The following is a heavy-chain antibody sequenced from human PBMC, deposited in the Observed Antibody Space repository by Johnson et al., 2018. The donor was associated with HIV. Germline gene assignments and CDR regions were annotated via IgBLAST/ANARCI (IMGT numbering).Heavy chain of an antibody. CDR1: GFTFDDYA. D-gene: IGHD4-17*01. Sequence: QLVESGGGLVQPGRSLRLSCAASGFTFDDYAMHWVRQAPGKGLEWVSGISWNSGSIGYADSVKGRFTISRDNSKNTLYLQMNSLRAEDTAVYYCAKRFPGGYGDYGAFDIWGQGTMVTVSS. CDR2: ISWNSGSI. J-gene: IGHJ3*02. V-gene: IGHV3-9*01. CDR3: AKRFPGGYGDYGAFDI.